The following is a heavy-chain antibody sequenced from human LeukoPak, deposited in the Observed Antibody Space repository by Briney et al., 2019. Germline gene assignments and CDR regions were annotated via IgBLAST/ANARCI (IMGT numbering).Heavy chain of an antibody. J-gene: IGHJ6*02. CDR2: IYYSGST. CDR1: GGSISSYY. D-gene: IGHD1-26*01. Sequence: PSETLSLTCTVSGGSISSYYWSWIRQPPGKGLEWIGYIYYSGSTNYNPSLKSRVTISVDTSKNQFSLKLSSVTAADTAVYYCARVVGPGYYYYGMDVWGQGTTVTVSS. CDR3: ARVVGPGYYYYGMDV. V-gene: IGHV4-59*01.